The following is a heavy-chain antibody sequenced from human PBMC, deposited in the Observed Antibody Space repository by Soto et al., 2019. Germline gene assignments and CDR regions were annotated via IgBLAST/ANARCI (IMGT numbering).Heavy chain of an antibody. CDR3: ARIYSYGHYGMDV. J-gene: IGHJ6*02. Sequence: VAVIWYDGSNKYYADSVKGRFTISRDNSKNTLYLQMNSLRAEDTAVYYCARIYSYGHYGMDVWGQGTTVTVSS. D-gene: IGHD5-18*01. CDR2: IWYDGSNK. V-gene: IGHV3-33*01.